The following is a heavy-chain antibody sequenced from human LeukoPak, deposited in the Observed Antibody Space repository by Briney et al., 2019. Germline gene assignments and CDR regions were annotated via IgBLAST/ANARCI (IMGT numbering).Heavy chain of an antibody. CDR2: IYSGGST. CDR1: GFTVSSNY. D-gene: IGHD2/OR15-2a*01. V-gene: IGHV3-66*01. Sequence: GGSLRLTCAASGFTVSSNYMSWVRQAPGKGLEWVSVIYSGGSTYDADSVKGRFTISRDNSKNTLYLQMNSLRAEDTAVYYCAREIWVREVPHNIRSPDDYYGMDVWGQGTTVTVSS. J-gene: IGHJ6*02. CDR3: AREIWVREVPHNIRSPDDYYGMDV.